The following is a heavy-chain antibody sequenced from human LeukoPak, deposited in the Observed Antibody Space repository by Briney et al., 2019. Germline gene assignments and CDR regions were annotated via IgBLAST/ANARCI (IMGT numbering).Heavy chain of an antibody. Sequence: GGSLKLSCAASGFTFSSYSMNWVRQAPGKGLEWVSYISSSSSTIYYADSVKGRFTISRDNAKNSLYLQMNSLRAEDTAVYYCARLGFDPWGQGTLVTVSS. V-gene: IGHV3-48*01. CDR1: GFTFSSYS. CDR3: ARLGFDP. CDR2: ISSSSSTI. J-gene: IGHJ5*02. D-gene: IGHD1-26*01.